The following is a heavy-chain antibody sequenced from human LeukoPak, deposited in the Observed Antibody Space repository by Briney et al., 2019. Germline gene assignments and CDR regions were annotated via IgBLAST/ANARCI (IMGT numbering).Heavy chain of an antibody. Sequence: GGSLRLSCAASGFTFSNYWMSWVRQAPGNGLEWVANIKQDGSEKYYVDSVKGRFTISRDNAKNSLYLQMNSLRAEDTAVYYCARRLRWSPFDYWGQGTLVTVSS. CDR1: GFTFSNYW. CDR2: IKQDGSEK. D-gene: IGHD4-23*01. CDR3: ARRLRWSPFDY. V-gene: IGHV3-7*03. J-gene: IGHJ4*02.